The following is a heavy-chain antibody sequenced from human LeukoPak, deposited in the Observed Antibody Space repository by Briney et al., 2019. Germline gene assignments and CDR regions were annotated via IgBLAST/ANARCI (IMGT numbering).Heavy chain of an antibody. D-gene: IGHD6-19*01. CDR3: ARRAVGNSYYYSMDV. CDR2: MNPNSGNT. CDR1: GYTFTGYY. V-gene: IGHV1-8*03. Sequence: ASVKVSCKASGYTFTGYYMHWVRQAPGQGLEWMGWMNPNSGNTGYAQKFQGRVTITRNTSISTAFMELSSLRSEDTAVYYCARRAVGNSYYYSMDVWGKGTTVTVSS. J-gene: IGHJ6*03.